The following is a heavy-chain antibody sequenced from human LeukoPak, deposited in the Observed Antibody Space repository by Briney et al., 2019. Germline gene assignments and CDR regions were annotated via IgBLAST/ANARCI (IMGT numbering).Heavy chain of an antibody. J-gene: IGHJ6*04. CDR2: ISYDGSNK. D-gene: IGHD1-26*01. V-gene: IGHV3-30*04. CDR1: GFTFSTYA. CDR3: ARDKAREYYYYGMDV. Sequence: GGSLRLSCAASGFTFSTYAMHWVRQPPGKGLEWVAAISYDGSNKYYADSVKGRFTISRDNSKNTRYLQMNSLRAEDTAVYYCARDKAREYYYYGMDVWGKGTTVSVSS.